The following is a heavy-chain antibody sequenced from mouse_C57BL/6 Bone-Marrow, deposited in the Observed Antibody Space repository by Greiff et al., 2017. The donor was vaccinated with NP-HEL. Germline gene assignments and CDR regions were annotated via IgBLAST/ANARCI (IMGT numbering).Heavy chain of an antibody. Sequence: QVQLQQPGAELVKPGASVKVSCKASGYTFTSYWMHWVKQRPGQGLEWIGRIHPSDSDTNYNQKFKGKATLTVDKSSSTAYMQLSSLTSEDSAVYYCASYYGNRYWYFDVWGTGTTVTVSS. D-gene: IGHD2-10*01. CDR2: IHPSDSDT. V-gene: IGHV1-74*01. J-gene: IGHJ1*03. CDR3: ASYYGNRYWYFDV. CDR1: GYTFTSYW.